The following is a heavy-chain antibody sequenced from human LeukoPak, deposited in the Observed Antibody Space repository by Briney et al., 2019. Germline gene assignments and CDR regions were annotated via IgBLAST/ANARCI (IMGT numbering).Heavy chain of an antibody. CDR2: ISGSGGST. CDR1: GFTFSSYA. D-gene: IGHD6-19*01. Sequence: GGSLRLSCAASGFTFSSYAMSWVRQAPGKGLEWVSAISGSGGSTYYADSVKGRFTISRDNSKNTLYLQMNSLRAEDTAVYYCAKVKLGVDGTVYYYGMDVWGQGTTVTVSS. V-gene: IGHV3-23*01. CDR3: AKVKLGVDGTVYYYGMDV. J-gene: IGHJ6*02.